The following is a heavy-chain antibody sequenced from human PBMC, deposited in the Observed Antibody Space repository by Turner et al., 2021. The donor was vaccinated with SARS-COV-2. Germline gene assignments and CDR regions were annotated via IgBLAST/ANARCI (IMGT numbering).Heavy chain of an antibody. D-gene: IGHD6-13*01. V-gene: IGHV1-69*04. CDR1: GGSFSSSP. CDR2: IIHIVDVA. Sequence: QVKLVQSRAGVRKPGSSVTVSCNASGGSFSSSPTRWVRQAPGQGLEWMRRIIHIVDVANDAQRFQGRVTITADKSTSTAYMELSSLRSVYTGVFYCARRNSEGFDYWGQGTLVTVSS. J-gene: IGHJ4*02. CDR3: ARRNSEGFDY.